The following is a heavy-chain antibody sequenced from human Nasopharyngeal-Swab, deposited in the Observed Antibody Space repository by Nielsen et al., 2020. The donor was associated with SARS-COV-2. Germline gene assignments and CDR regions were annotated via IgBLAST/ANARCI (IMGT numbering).Heavy chain of an antibody. CDR2: IYYSGST. V-gene: IGHV4-39*01. D-gene: IGHD1-26*01. J-gene: IGHJ4*02. Sequence: WIRQHPGMGLEWIGSIYYSGSTYYNPSLKSRVTISVDTSKNKFSLKLSSVTAADTAVYYCATPWELSAYWGQGTLVTVSS. CDR3: ATPWELSAY.